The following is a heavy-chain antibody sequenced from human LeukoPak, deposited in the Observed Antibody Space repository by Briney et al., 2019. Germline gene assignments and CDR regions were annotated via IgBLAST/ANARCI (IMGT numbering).Heavy chain of an antibody. V-gene: IGHV5-51*02. D-gene: IGHD3-22*01. CDR1: GYSFTNKG. Sequence: GEPLKTSFKASGYSFTNKGSAGAGKMPAKGWYWMGIIYPVDSETRYSTSFKGQVTISADKSVTTAYLQWGSLRASDTAMYYCVRHTHYYDSTTTNRPHPVVYWGEGTLVTVSS. CDR3: VRHTHYYDSTTTNRPHPVVY. CDR2: IYPVDSET. J-gene: IGHJ4*02.